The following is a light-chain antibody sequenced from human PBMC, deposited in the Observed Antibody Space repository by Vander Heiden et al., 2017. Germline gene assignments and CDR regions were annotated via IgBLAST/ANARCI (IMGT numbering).Light chain of an antibody. J-gene: IGLJ3*02. CDR2: AVS. CDR1: SSYVGGYNY. Sequence: QSALTTPASVSGSPGQSLTISCTGTSSYVGGYNYVAWYEQHPGTAPQFMLFAVSIRPSGVSNRFSGSKSGHTASLTCSGLQAEDDAAYYCSSYTSSSTLWVFGGGTKLTVL. CDR3: SSYTSSSTLWV. V-gene: IGLV2-14*01.